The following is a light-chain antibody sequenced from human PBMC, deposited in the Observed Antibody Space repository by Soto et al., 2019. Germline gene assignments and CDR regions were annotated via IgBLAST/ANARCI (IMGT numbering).Light chain of an antibody. J-gene: IGKJ1*01. CDR3: QQRRYWPVT. CDR1: QSVSSY. V-gene: IGKV3-11*01. CDR2: DVS. Sequence: EIVLTQSPAILSMSPGERATLSCRASQSVSSYFAWYQQKPGQAPRLLIYDVSNRATGAPARFSGSGSGTDFTLTISSLEPEDFAVYYCQQRRYWPVTFGQGTKVEIK.